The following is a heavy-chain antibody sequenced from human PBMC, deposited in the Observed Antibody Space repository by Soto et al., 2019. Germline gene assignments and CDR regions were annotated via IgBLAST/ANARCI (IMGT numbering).Heavy chain of an antibody. CDR1: GFTFSSYG. D-gene: IGHD3-22*01. CDR2: ISYDGSNK. CDR3: AKAYYYDSSGYLWYFDY. V-gene: IGHV3-30*18. Sequence: EGSLRLSCAASGFTFSSYGMHCVRHAPGKGLEWVAVISYDGSNKYYADSVKGRFTISRDNSKNTLYLQMNSLRAEDTAVYYCAKAYYYDSSGYLWYFDYWGQGTLVTVSS. J-gene: IGHJ4*02.